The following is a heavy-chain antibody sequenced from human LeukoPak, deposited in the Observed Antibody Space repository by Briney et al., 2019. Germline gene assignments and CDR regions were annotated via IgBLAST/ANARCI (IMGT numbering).Heavy chain of an antibody. CDR1: GGSISSGSYY. D-gene: IGHD2-2*01. Sequence: PSETLSLTCTVSGGSISSGSYYWSWIRQPAGKGLEWIGRIYTSGSTNYNPSLKSRVTISVDTSKNQFSLKLSSVTAADTAVYYCARDLSVFSQSSYAFDIWGQGTMVTVSS. V-gene: IGHV4-61*02. CDR3: ARDLSVFSQSSYAFDI. CDR2: IYTSGST. J-gene: IGHJ3*02.